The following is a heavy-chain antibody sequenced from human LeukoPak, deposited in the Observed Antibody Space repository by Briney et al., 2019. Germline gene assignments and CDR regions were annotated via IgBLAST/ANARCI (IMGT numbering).Heavy chain of an antibody. Sequence: GRSLRLSCAASGFTFSSYGMHWVRQAPGKGLEWVAVIWYDGSNKYYADSVKGRFTTSRDNSKNTLYLQMNSLRAEDTAVYYCARGPYSSSWYPYYFDYWGQGTLVTVSS. CDR1: GFTFSSYG. CDR2: IWYDGSNK. V-gene: IGHV3-33*01. J-gene: IGHJ4*02. D-gene: IGHD6-13*01. CDR3: ARGPYSSSWYPYYFDY.